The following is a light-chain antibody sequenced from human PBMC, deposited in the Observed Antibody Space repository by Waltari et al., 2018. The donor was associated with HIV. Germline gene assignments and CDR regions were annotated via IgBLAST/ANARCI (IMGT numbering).Light chain of an antibody. Sequence: QSALTQPASVSGSYGQSITISCTGTNNDIGSYNYVSWYQQPPARAPKLLISEVSNRPAGISDRFSGSKSGNTASLTISGLQAEDEAHYYCSSYTSSITVIFGGGTQVTV. V-gene: IGLV2-14*03. CDR1: NNDIGSYNY. CDR3: SSYTSSITVI. J-gene: IGLJ2*01. CDR2: EVS.